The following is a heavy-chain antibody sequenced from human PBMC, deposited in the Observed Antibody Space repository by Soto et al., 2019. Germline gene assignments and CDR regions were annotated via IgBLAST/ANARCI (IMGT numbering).Heavy chain of an antibody. CDR2: INHSGST. D-gene: IGHD3-10*01. J-gene: IGHJ4*02. V-gene: IGHV4-34*01. CDR3: ARALLWFGDYYFAY. Sequence: QVQLQQWGAGLLKPSETLSLTCAVYGGSFSGYYWSWIRQPPGKGLEWIGEINHSGSTNYNPSLKSRVTISVDTSKTQFSLKLSSVTAADTAVYYCARALLWFGDYYFAYWGQGTLVTVSS. CDR1: GGSFSGYY.